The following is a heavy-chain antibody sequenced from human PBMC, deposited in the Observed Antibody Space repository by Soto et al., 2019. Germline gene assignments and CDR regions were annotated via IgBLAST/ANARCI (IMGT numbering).Heavy chain of an antibody. Sequence: ASVKVSCKASGGTFSSYAISWVRQAPGQGLEWMGGIIPIFGTANYAQKFQGRVTITADESTSTAYMELSSLRSEVTAVYYCARYECGDIVGVPAGKGGWFDPWGQGTLVTVSS. CDR3: ARYECGDIVGVPAGKGGWFDP. CDR2: IIPIFGTA. V-gene: IGHV1-69*13. D-gene: IGHD2-2*01. J-gene: IGHJ5*02. CDR1: GGTFSSYA.